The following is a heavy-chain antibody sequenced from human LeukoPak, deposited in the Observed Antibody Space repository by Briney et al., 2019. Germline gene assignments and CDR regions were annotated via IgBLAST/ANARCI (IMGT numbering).Heavy chain of an antibody. D-gene: IGHD1-1*01. CDR3: ARDHWKLGAFDI. Sequence: GGTLRLSCAASGFTFSDYYMSWIRQAPGKGLEWVSYISSSGSTIYYADSVKGRFTISRDNAKNSLYLQMNSLRAEDAAVYYCARDHWKLGAFDIWGQGTMVTVSS. CDR2: ISSSGSTI. CDR1: GFTFSDYY. V-gene: IGHV3-11*01. J-gene: IGHJ3*02.